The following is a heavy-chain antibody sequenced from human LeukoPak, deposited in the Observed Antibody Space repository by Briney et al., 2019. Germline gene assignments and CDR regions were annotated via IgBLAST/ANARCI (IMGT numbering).Heavy chain of an antibody. CDR1: GYTFTGYY. CDR3: ARVSSGWSFGY. V-gene: IGHV1-2*02. Sequence: ASVKVSCKASGYTFTGYYMHWVRQAPGQGLEWMGWINPNSGGTSYAQKFQGRVTMTRDTSTSTVYMELSSLRSEDTAVYYCARVSSGWSFGYWGQGTLVTVSS. CDR2: INPNSGGT. J-gene: IGHJ4*02. D-gene: IGHD6-19*01.